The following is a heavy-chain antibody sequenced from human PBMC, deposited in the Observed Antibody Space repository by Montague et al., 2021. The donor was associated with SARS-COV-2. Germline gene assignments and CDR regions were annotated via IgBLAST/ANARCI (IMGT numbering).Heavy chain of an antibody. Sequence: SLRLSCAASGFTFSSYAMSWVRQAPGKGLEWVSGISDSGVYTYDADSVKGRFAISRDNSKNTLYPQMNSLRAEDTAVYYCASHPGYSSSWWGQGTLVIVSS. V-gene: IGHV3-23*01. CDR2: ISDSGVYT. CDR1: GFTFSSYA. D-gene: IGHD6-13*01. J-gene: IGHJ4*02. CDR3: ASHPGYSSSW.